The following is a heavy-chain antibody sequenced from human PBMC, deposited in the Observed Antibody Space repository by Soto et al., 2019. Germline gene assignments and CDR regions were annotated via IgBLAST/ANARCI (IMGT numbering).Heavy chain of an antibody. CDR3: ARPNYYYDSSGYSYYFDY. CDR2: IYYSGST. Sequence: SETLSLTCTVSGGSISSSSYYWGWIRQPPGKGLEWIGSIYYSGSTYYNPSLKSRVTISVDTSKNQFSLKLSSVTAADTAVYYCARPNYYYDSSGYSYYFDYWGQGTLVTVSS. D-gene: IGHD3-22*01. V-gene: IGHV4-39*01. CDR1: GGSISSSSYY. J-gene: IGHJ4*02.